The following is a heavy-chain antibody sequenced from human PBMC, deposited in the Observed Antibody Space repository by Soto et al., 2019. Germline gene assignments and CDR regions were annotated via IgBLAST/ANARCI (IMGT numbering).Heavy chain of an antibody. CDR1: GFPFNDYY. V-gene: IGHV3-11*06. Sequence: GGSLRLSCATSGFPFNDYYMTWIRQAPGKGLEWLSHISPKSTFRNYADSVKGRFTISRDNTESSLFLQMSSLGVDDTAVYSCVRGGGGGMFEHWGQGVVVTVSS. CDR3: VRGGGGGMFEH. D-gene: IGHD2-21*01. CDR2: ISPKSTFR. J-gene: IGHJ4*02.